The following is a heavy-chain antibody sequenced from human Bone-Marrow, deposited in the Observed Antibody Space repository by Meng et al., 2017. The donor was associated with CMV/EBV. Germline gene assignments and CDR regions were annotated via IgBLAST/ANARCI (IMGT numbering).Heavy chain of an antibody. CDR1: GFTFSNAW. CDR2: IKTKADGGTT. D-gene: IGHD3-16*01. CDR3: ARESPRWGYYYGMDV. V-gene: IGHV3-15*05. Sequence: GGSLRLSCAASGFTFSNAWMAWVRQAPGKGLEWVGRIKTKADGGTTDYAAPVKGRFTISRDNAKNTLYLQMNSLRAEDTAVYYCARESPRWGYYYGMDVWGQGTTVTVSS. J-gene: IGHJ6*02.